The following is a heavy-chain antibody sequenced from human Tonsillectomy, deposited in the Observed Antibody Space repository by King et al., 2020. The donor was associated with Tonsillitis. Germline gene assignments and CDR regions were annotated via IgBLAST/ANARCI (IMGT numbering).Heavy chain of an antibody. Sequence: QLQESGPGLVKPSETLSLTCAVSGYSISSGYYWGWIRQPPGKGLEWIGYSYQTGTAYYTPSLKGRVTISVDTSKNQFFLRLSSVTAADTAIYYCARAGYGRAWSFDFLGQGTLVTVSS. J-gene: IGHJ4*02. D-gene: IGHD6-19*01. V-gene: IGHV4-38-2*01. CDR2: SYQTGTA. CDR3: ARAGYGRAWSFDF. CDR1: GYSISSGYY.